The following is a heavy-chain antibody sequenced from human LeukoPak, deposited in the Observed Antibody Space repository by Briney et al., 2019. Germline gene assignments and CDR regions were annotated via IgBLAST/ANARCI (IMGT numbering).Heavy chain of an antibody. CDR2: IYTSGST. CDR3: ARTVWFGELPSDY. CDR1: GGSISSFY. J-gene: IGHJ4*02. D-gene: IGHD3-10*01. Sequence: SETLSLTCTVSGGSISSFYWTWIRQPAGKGLEWIGRIYTSGSTDYSPSLKSRVTMSVDTSKDQFSLKLGSVTAADTAVYYCARTVWFGELPSDYWGQGTLVTVSS. V-gene: IGHV4-4*07.